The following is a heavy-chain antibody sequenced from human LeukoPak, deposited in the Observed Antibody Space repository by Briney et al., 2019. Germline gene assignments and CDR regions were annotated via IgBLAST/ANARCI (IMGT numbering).Heavy chain of an antibody. D-gene: IGHD6-13*01. J-gene: IGHJ4*02. CDR1: GYTFNSYY. CDR3: ARVQMEYSSSWPYFDY. V-gene: IGHV1-46*02. CDR2: INPSGGST. Sequence: ASVKVSCKASGYTFNSYYMHWVRQAPGQGLEWMGIINPSGGSTSYAQKFQGRVTMTRDTSTSTVYMELSSLRSEDTAVYYCARVQMEYSSSWPYFDYWGQGTLVTVSS.